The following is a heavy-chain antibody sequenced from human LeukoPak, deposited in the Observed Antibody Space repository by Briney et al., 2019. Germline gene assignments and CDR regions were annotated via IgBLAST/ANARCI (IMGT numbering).Heavy chain of an antibody. V-gene: IGHV1-8*03. D-gene: IGHD6-13*01. J-gene: IGHJ6*03. CDR1: GYTFTSYD. CDR2: MNPNSGNT. CDR3: AREGHSSSWYGGYYYYMDV. Sequence: ASVKVSCKASGYTFTSYDINGVRQATGQGLEWMGWMNPNSGNTGYAQKFQGRVTITRNTSISTAYMELSSLRSEDTAVYYCAREGHSSSWYGGYYYYMDVWGKGTTVTVSS.